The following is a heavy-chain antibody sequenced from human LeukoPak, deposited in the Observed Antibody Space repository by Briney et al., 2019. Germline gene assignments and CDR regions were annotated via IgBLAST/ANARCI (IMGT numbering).Heavy chain of an antibody. V-gene: IGHV5-51*01. CDR3: ARRGPAVRPYYYYGMDV. J-gene: IGHJ6*02. CDR1: GYSFTSYW. D-gene: IGHD3-16*01. Sequence: GESLKISCKGSGYSFTSYWIGWVRQLPGKGLEWMGIIYPGDSDTRYSPSFQGQVTISADKSISTAYLQWSSLKASDSAMYYCARRGPAVRPYYYYGMDVWGQGTTVTVSS. CDR2: IYPGDSDT.